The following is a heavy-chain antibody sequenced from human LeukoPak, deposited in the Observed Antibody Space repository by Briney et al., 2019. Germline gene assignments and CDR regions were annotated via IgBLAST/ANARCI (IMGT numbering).Heavy chain of an antibody. V-gene: IGHV3-66*01. J-gene: IGHJ6*02. D-gene: IGHD3-9*01. CDR1: GFTVSSNY. CDR2: IYSGGST. Sequence: GGSLRLSCAASGFTVSSNYMSWVRQAPGKGLEWVSVIYSGGSTYYADSVKGRFTISRDNSKSTLYLQMNSLRAEDTAVYYCARDAPPIHDILTGYYRSLYYYGMDVWGQGTTVTVSS. CDR3: ARDAPPIHDILTGYYRSLYYYGMDV.